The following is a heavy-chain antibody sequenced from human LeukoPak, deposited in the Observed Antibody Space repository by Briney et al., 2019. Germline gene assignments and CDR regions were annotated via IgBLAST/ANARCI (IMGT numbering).Heavy chain of an antibody. CDR1: GFTFNSYA. D-gene: IGHD6-13*01. V-gene: IGHV3-30*18. J-gene: IGHJ2*01. CDR3: AKDRSAAAQPWYFDL. CDR2: ISYDGSNK. Sequence: GGSLRLSCAASGFTFNSYALTWVRQAPGKGLEWVAVISYDGSNKYYADSVKGRFTISRDNSENTLYLQMNSLRAEDTAVFYCAKDRSAAAQPWYFDLWGRGTLVTVSS.